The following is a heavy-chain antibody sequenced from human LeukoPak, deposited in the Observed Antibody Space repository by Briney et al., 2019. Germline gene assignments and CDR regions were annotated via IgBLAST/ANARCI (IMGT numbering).Heavy chain of an antibody. CDR2: INHSGST. Sequence: SETLSLTCAVYGGSFSGYYWSWIRQPPGKGLEWIGEINHSGSTNYNPSLKSRVIISVDTSKTQFSLKLSSVTAADTAVYYCARGPLRGGSYRYTPRFAFDIWGRGTMVTVSS. CDR3: ARGPLRGGSYRYTPRFAFDI. V-gene: IGHV4-34*01. CDR1: GGSFSGYY. J-gene: IGHJ3*02. D-gene: IGHD3-16*02.